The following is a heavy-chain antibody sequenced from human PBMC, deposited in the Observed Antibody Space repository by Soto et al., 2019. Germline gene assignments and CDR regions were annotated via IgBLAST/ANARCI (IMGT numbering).Heavy chain of an antibody. V-gene: IGHV1-18*01. CDR2: INPSDGNR. Sequence: ASVKVSCKASGYSFSXYXXXXXXXXXXQGLEWMGWINPSDGNRNFAQKFEDRVTMTTATSTNTVFLELRSLKSDDTAIYYCARDRLRGYDSSGFYSWGQGTMVNVSS. J-gene: IGHJ4*02. CDR1: GYSFSXYX. CDR3: ARDRLRGYDSSGFYS. D-gene: IGHD3-22*01.